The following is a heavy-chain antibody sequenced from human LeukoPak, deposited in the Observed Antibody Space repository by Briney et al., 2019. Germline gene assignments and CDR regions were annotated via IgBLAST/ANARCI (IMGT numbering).Heavy chain of an antibody. Sequence: PGGSLRLSCAASGFTFSSYSMNWVRQAPGKGLEWVSSISSSSSYIYYADSVKGRFTISRDNAKNSLYLQMNSLRAEDTAVYYCARGKPPYYYDSSGYPWYFDYWGQGTLVTVSS. D-gene: IGHD3-22*01. CDR1: GFTFSSYS. CDR3: ARGKPPYYYDSSGYPWYFDY. CDR2: ISSSSSYI. V-gene: IGHV3-21*01. J-gene: IGHJ4*02.